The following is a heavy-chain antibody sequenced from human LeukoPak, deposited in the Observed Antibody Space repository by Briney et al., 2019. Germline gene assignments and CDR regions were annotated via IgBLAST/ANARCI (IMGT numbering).Heavy chain of an antibody. J-gene: IGHJ6*03. CDR3: ARDSRIHGDWDYYYYMDV. Sequence: SETLSLTCAVYGGSFSGYYWSWIRQPPGKGLEWIGEINHSGSTNYNPSLKSRVTISVDTSKNQFSLKLSSVTAADTAVYYCARDSRIHGDWDYYYYMDVWGKGTTVTVSS. D-gene: IGHD4-17*01. CDR2: INHSGST. CDR1: GGSFSGYY. V-gene: IGHV4-34*01.